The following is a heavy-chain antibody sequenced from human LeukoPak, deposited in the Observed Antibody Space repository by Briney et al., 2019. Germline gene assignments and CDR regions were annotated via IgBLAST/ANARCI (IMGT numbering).Heavy chain of an antibody. CDR2: ISYDGSSK. J-gene: IGHJ3*02. CDR3: VKDIDTVGTNAFDI. V-gene: IGHV3-30*18. D-gene: IGHD2-8*02. CDR1: GFTFSSYG. Sequence: GGSLRLSCAASGFTFSSYGMHWVRQAPGKGLEWVAVISYDGSSKYYADSVKGRFTISRDNTKNSLFLQMNSLTTEDTAFYYCVKDIDTVGTNAFDIWGQGTMVTVSS.